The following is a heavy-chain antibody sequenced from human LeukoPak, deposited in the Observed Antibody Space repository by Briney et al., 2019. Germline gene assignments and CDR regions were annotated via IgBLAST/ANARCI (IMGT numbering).Heavy chain of an antibody. CDR1: GLTFNIYP. V-gene: IGHV3-33*03. D-gene: IGHD1-26*01. CDR3: ARGSEWEPLYYFDY. Sequence: GGSLRLSCTASGLTFNIYPMHWVRQAPGKGLEWVGVVWADGSNTYYGDSVKGRFTISRDNAKNSLYLQMNSLRAEDSAVYYCARGSEWEPLYYFDYWGQGSLVTVSS. CDR2: VWADGSNT. J-gene: IGHJ4*02.